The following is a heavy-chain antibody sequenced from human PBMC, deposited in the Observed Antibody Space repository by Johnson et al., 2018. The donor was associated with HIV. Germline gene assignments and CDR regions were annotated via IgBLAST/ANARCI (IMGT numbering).Heavy chain of an antibody. CDR3: ARESVALIAFDI. CDR2: IYTSGDT. Sequence: VQLVESGGDLVQPGGSLRLSCAASGFTVSNNYVSWVRQAPGKGLEWVSVIYTSGDTYYAASVRGRFAISRHNSKNTVYLQMNSLRAEDTAVYYCARESVALIAFDIWGQGTMVTVSS. V-gene: IGHV3-66*01. CDR1: GFTVSNNY. J-gene: IGHJ3*02.